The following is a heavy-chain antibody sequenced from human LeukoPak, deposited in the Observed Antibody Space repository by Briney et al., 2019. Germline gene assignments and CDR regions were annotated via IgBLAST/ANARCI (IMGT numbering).Heavy chain of an antibody. V-gene: IGHV3-7*01. Sequence: PGGSLRLSCAASGFTFSSYWMTWVRQAPGKGLEWEANIRQDGNEQYYMDSVKGRFTISRDNAKNSLFLQMNSLRAEDTAVYYCARAPYSGGWYLMYWGQGTLVTVSS. CDR1: GFTFSSYW. CDR2: IRQDGNEQ. D-gene: IGHD6-19*01. J-gene: IGHJ4*02. CDR3: ARAPYSGGWYLMY.